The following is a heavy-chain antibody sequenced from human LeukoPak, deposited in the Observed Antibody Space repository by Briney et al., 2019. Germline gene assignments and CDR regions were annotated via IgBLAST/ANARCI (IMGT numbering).Heavy chain of an antibody. V-gene: IGHV3-23*01. D-gene: IGHD2-2*01. CDR3: ARELASIADAFDI. CDR1: GFTFTNYA. J-gene: IGHJ3*02. CDR2: ISDSGGTT. Sequence: GGSLRLSCAASGFTFTNYAISWVRQAPGKGLEWVSTISDSGGTTYYADSVKGRFAISRDNSKNTLYFQMNSLRAEDTAVYYCARELASIADAFDIWGQGTMVTVFS.